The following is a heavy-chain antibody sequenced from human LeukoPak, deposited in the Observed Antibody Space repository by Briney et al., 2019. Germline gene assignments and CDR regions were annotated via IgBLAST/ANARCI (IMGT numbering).Heavy chain of an antibody. CDR1: GFTFSSYG. J-gene: IGHJ4*02. Sequence: PGRSLRLSCAASGFTFSSYGMHWVRQAPGKGLEWVAVISYDGSNKYYADSVKGRFTISRDNSKNTLYLQMNSLRAEDTAVYYCAKDRGGKRPPLYYSDYWGQGTLVTVSS. CDR2: ISYDGSNK. D-gene: IGHD2-15*01. CDR3: AKDRGGKRPPLYYSDY. V-gene: IGHV3-30*18.